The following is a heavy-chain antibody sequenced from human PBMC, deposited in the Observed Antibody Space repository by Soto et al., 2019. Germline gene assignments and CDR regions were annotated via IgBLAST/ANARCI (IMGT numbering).Heavy chain of an antibody. D-gene: IGHD3-10*01. CDR3: ASGGVAGAGTYYNDF. Sequence: EVQLVESGGGLVQPGGSLRLPWEAAGLTFKTYGTHWFRKAPGKGLLWVSRINNDGSSTSYADPVKGRLTVSRDNAKNTLYLHLYNLRAEDTAVYYCASGGVAGAGTYYNDFWGRGTLVTVSS. J-gene: IGHJ4*02. V-gene: IGHV3-74*01. CDR1: GLTFKTYG. CDR2: INNDGSST.